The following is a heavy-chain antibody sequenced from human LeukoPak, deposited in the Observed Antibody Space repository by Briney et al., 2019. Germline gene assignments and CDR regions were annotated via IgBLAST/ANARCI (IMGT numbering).Heavy chain of an antibody. D-gene: IGHD6-6*01. CDR3: TSDLYSSSFVDWFDP. CDR2: IRSKAYGGTT. CDR1: GFTFGDYA. J-gene: IGHJ5*02. V-gene: IGHV3-49*03. Sequence: GGSLRLFRTASGFTFGDYAMSWFRQAPGKGLEWVGFIRSKAYGGTTEYAASVKGRFTISRDDSKSIAYLQMNSLKTEDTAVYYCTSDLYSSSFVDWFDPWGQGTLVTVSS.